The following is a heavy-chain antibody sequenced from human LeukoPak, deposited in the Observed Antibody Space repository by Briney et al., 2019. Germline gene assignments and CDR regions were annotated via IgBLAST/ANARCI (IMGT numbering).Heavy chain of an antibody. V-gene: IGHV3-23*01. J-gene: IGHJ4*02. CDR1: GFTFSSYA. D-gene: IGHD5-24*01. Sequence: GGSLRFSCAASGFTFSSYAMSWVRQAPGKGLEWVSAISGSGGSTYYADSVKGRFTISRDNSKNTLYLQMNSLRAEDTAVYYCAKDHLGVATIKWYFDYWGQGTLVTVSS. CDR3: AKDHLGVATIKWYFDY. CDR2: ISGSGGST.